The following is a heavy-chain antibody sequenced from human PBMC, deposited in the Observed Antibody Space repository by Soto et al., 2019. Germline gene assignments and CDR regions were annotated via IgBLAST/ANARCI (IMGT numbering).Heavy chain of an antibody. Sequence: PGGSLRLSCAVSGFNFSKFGMYWVRQAPGKGLEWVAVIWYDGSQKYYTDSVQGRFTISRDNSNNTLYLQMNSLRAEDTAVYYCAKEVWGLYTFGRPLDNWGHGTLVTV. J-gene: IGHJ4*01. CDR2: IWYDGSQK. D-gene: IGHD2-2*02. CDR1: GFNFSKFG. CDR3: AKEVWGLYTFGRPLDN. V-gene: IGHV3-33*06.